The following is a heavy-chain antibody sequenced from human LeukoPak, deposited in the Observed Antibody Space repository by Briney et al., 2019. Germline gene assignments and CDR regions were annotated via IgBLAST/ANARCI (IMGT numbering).Heavy chain of an antibody. CDR1: GGSFSGYY. Sequence: SETLSLTCAVYGGSFSGYYWSWIRQPPGKGLEWIGEINHSGSTNYNPSLKSRVTISVEKSKNQFSLKLSSVTAADTAVYYCARGPSARRWFDPWGQGTLVTVSS. CDR2: INHSGST. CDR3: ARGPSARRWFDP. V-gene: IGHV4-34*01. D-gene: IGHD6-6*01. J-gene: IGHJ5*02.